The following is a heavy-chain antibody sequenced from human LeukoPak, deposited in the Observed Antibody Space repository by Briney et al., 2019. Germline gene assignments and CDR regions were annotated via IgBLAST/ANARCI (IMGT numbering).Heavy chain of an antibody. CDR2: ISWNSGSI. J-gene: IGHJ4*02. CDR1: GFTFDDYA. Sequence: PGRSLRLSCAASGFTFDDYAMHWVRQAPGKGLEWVSGISWNSGSIGYADSVKGRFTISRDNAKNSLYLQMNSLRAEDMAFYYCAKGGDYFDDWGQGTLVTVSS. V-gene: IGHV3-9*03. CDR3: AKGGDYFDD.